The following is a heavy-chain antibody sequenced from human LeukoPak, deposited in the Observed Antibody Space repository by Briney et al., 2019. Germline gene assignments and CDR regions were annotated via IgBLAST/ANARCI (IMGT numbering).Heavy chain of an antibody. D-gene: IGHD1-26*01. CDR1: GFTFSDYA. CDR3: ARGSGSYYVY. Sequence: GGSLRLSCAASGFTFSDYALSWVRQAPGKGLEWVGRIKCKTDGGTTDYAAPVKGRFTISRDDSKNTLYLQMNSLKTEDTAVYYCARGSGSYYVYWGQGTLVTVSS. J-gene: IGHJ4*02. CDR2: IKCKTDGGTT. V-gene: IGHV3-15*01.